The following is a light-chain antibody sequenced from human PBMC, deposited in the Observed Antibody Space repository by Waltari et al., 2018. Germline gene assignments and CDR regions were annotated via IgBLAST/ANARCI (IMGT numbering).Light chain of an antibody. CDR1: QSVLYTSDSKNY. CDR3: QQYYDTPT. Sequence: DIVMTQSPDSLAVSLGERATIHCTSSQSVLYTSDSKNYLAWYQQKPGQPPKLLIYWTSTRESGVPDRFTGSGSGTDFTLTVSSLQAEDVAVYYCQQYYDTPTFGQGTKLEIK. J-gene: IGKJ2*01. V-gene: IGKV4-1*01. CDR2: WTS.